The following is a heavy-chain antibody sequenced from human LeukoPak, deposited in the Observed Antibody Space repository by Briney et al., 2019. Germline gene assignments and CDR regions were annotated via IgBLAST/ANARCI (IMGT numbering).Heavy chain of an antibody. CDR1: GGSISRYY. Sequence: SETLSLTCTVSGGSISRYYWSWIRQPPGKGLEWIGSIYYSGSTYYNPSLKSRVTISVDTSKNQFSLKLSSVTAADTAVYYCAGYSYYYDSSGYYYGGQGTLVTVSS. CDR2: IYYSGST. D-gene: IGHD3-22*01. V-gene: IGHV4-59*05. J-gene: IGHJ4*02. CDR3: AGYSYYYDSSGYYY.